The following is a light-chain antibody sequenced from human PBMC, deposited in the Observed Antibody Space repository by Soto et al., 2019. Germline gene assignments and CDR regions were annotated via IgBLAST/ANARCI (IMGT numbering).Light chain of an antibody. CDR3: QQYQSLPLT. CDR1: QSVLHSSNGNNY. J-gene: IGKJ3*01. Sequence: DIEMTQSPDSLSVSLGERATINCRSSQSVLHSSNGNNYIAWYQQKPGQPPKLLIYWSSTRESGVPDRFIGSGSGRDLTLTVSSLQAEDVAVYYCQQYQSLPLTFGPGTTVHIK. CDR2: WSS. V-gene: IGKV4-1*01.